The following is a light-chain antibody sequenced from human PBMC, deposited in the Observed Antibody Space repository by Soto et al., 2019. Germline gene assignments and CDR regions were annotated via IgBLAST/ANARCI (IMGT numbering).Light chain of an antibody. Sequence: QSVLTQPASVSGSPGQSITISCTGTSSDVGSYNLVSWYQQHPGKAPKLMIYEGSKRPSGVSNRFSGSKSGSTASLTTSGLQAEDEADYYCCSYAGSSTYVFGTGTKVTVL. CDR2: EGS. CDR1: SSDVGSYNL. J-gene: IGLJ1*01. CDR3: CSYAGSSTYV. V-gene: IGLV2-23*01.